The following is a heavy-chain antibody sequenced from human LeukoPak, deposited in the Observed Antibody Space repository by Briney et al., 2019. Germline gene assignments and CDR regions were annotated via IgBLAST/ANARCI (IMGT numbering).Heavy chain of an antibody. Sequence: SETLSLTCTVSGGSISSYYWSWIRQPPGKGLEWIGYIYYSGSTNYNPSLKSRVTISVDTSKNQLSLKLSSVTAADTAVYYCARDGYNWNDLDYWGQGTLVTVSS. CDR3: ARDGYNWNDLDY. CDR2: IYYSGST. D-gene: IGHD1-20*01. V-gene: IGHV4-59*01. J-gene: IGHJ4*02. CDR1: GGSISSYY.